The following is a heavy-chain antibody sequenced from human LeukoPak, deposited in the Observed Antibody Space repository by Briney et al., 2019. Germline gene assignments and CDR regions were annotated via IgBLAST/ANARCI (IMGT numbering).Heavy chain of an antibody. CDR2: ISSSSSYI. Sequence: PGGSLRLSCAASGFTFSSYSMNWVRQAPGKGLEWVSSISSSSSYIYYADSVKGRFTISRDNAKNSLYLQMNSLRAEDTAVYYCARDGYCSSTSCYPYYFDYWGQGTLVTVSS. CDR3: ARDGYCSSTSCYPYYFDY. J-gene: IGHJ4*02. V-gene: IGHV3-21*01. CDR1: GFTFSSYS. D-gene: IGHD2-2*03.